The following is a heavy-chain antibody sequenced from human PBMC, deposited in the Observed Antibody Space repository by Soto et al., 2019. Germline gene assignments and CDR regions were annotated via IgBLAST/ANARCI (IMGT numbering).Heavy chain of an antibody. CDR2: FYYSGSP. CDR1: GGSVSSSS. J-gene: IGHJ4*02. CDR3: AIIWGSYRYIDY. Sequence: PSETLSLTCTVSGGSVSSSSWGWIRQPPGKGLDWIGSFYYSGSPHYNPSLKSRVTISADTSKNQFSLNLSSVTAADTAVYYCAIIWGSYRYIDYWGPGTLVTVSS. D-gene: IGHD3-16*02. V-gene: IGHV4-39*01.